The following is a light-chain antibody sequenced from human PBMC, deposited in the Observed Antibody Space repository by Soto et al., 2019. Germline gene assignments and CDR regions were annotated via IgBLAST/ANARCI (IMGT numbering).Light chain of an antibody. CDR3: QQYGSSLFT. V-gene: IGKV3-20*01. CDR1: QSVSSKY. Sequence: EIVLTQSPGTLSLSPGERATLSCRASQSVSSKYLARYQQKPGQAPRVLIYGTSIRASGVPERFSGGGSGTDFTLTITRLEPEDFAVYYCQQYGSSLFTFGPGTKVDFK. J-gene: IGKJ3*01. CDR2: GTS.